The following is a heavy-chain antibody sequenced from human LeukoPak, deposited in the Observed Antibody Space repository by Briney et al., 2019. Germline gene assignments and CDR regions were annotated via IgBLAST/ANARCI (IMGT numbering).Heavy chain of an antibody. CDR3: ARDRDGSGWYGTNYDY. J-gene: IGHJ4*02. CDR1: GDSVSSNSAA. V-gene: IGHV6-1*01. CDR2: TYYRSKWFN. Sequence: SQTLSLTCAISGDSVSSNSAAWNWIRQSPSRGLEWLGRTYYRSKWFNDYAGSVKSRIIISPDTSKNQFSLQLNSVTPEDTAVYYCARDRDGSGWYGTNYDYWGQGTLVTVSS. D-gene: IGHD6-19*01.